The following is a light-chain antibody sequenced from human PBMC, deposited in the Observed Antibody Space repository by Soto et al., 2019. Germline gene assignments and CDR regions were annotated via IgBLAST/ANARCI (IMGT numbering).Light chain of an antibody. Sequence: SVLTQPPSVSGAPGQRVTISCTGSSSNIGAGYDVHWYQQLPGTAPKLLIYGNSNRPSGVPDRFSGSKSGTSASLAITGLQAEDEADYYCQSYASSLSGSVFGTGTKLTVL. CDR1: SSNIGAGYD. J-gene: IGLJ1*01. CDR2: GNS. CDR3: QSYASSLSGSV. V-gene: IGLV1-40*01.